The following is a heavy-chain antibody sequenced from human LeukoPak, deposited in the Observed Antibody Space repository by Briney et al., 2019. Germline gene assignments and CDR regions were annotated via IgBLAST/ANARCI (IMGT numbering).Heavy chain of an antibody. D-gene: IGHD6-13*01. CDR2: ISGSGGST. CDR1: GFTFSSYA. V-gene: IGHV3-23*01. Sequence: GGSLRLSCAASGFTFSSYAMSWVRQAPGKGLEWVSAISGSGGSTYYADSVKGRFTISRDNSKNTLYLQMNSLRAEDTAVYYCAKDSEQLVEYYYYYYGMDVWGQGTTVTVSS. CDR3: AKDSEQLVEYYYYYYGMDV. J-gene: IGHJ6*02.